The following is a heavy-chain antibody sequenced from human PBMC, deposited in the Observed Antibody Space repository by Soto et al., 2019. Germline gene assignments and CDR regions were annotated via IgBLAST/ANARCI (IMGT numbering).Heavy chain of an antibody. V-gene: IGHV3-23*01. CDR1: GLSFSNYA. CDR3: ALRYCSRTTCPPLNSFFYMDV. CDR2: ISGSGGTT. D-gene: IGHD2-2*01. J-gene: IGHJ6*03. Sequence: GGSLRLSCTASGLSFSNYAMTWVRQAPGKGLEWVSGISGSGGTTFYAGSVKGRFPISRDNSKNTLYLQMNSLRAEDTAVYYCALRYCSRTTCPPLNSFFYMDVWGKGTTVTVSS.